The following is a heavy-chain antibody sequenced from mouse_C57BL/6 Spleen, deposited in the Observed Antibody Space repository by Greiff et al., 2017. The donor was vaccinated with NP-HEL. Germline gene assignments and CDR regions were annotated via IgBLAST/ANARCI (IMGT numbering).Heavy chain of an antibody. CDR2: ISYDGSN. V-gene: IGHV3-6*01. CDR3: ASDLAY. J-gene: IGHJ3*01. Sequence: EVQLVESGPGLVKPSQSLSLTCSVTGYSITSGYYWNWIRQFPGNKLEWMGYISYDGSNNYNPSLKNRISITRDTSKNQFFLKLNSVTTEDTATYYCASDLAYWGQGTLVTVSA. CDR1: GYSITSGYY.